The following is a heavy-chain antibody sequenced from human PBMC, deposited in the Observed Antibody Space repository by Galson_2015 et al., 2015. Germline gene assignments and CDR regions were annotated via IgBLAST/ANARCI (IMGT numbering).Heavy chain of an antibody. Sequence: CAISGDSVPSNSAAWNWIRQSPSRGLEWLGRTYYRSKWSSDYALSVKSRITINADTSKNQFSLQLNSVTPEDTAVYYCASAYYDYIWGSYRYEWFDPWGQGTLVTVSS. CDR2: TYYRSKWSS. D-gene: IGHD3-16*02. J-gene: IGHJ5*02. CDR3: ASAYYDYIWGSYRYEWFDP. V-gene: IGHV6-1*01. CDR1: GDSVPSNSAA.